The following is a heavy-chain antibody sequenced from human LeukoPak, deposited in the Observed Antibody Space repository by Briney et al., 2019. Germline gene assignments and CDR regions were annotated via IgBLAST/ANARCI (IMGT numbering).Heavy chain of an antibody. CDR1: GFTFGSYS. CDR2: IDFTSRYI. J-gene: IGHJ1*01. Sequence: GGSLRLSCAASGFTFGSYSMNWVRQAPGKGLEWVSSIDFTSRYIYNADSVKGRFTTSRDNAKNSLDLQMNSLKVEDTAVYYCETPAAGPGAEYSLYWGQGTLVIVSS. CDR3: ETPAAGPGAEYSLY. D-gene: IGHD6-13*01. V-gene: IGHV3-21*01.